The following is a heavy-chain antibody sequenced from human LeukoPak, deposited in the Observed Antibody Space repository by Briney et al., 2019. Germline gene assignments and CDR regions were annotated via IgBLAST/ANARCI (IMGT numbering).Heavy chain of an antibody. D-gene: IGHD2-2*01. CDR2: IKQDGSAK. CDR3: ARWRGSTSERSDY. CDR1: GFTFSYYW. Sequence: GSLKLSCTASGFTFSYYWMTWVRQVPGKGLEWVANIKQDGSAKYYVDSVKGRFTISRDNAKNSLYLQMDSLRVEDTATYYCARWRGSTSERSDYWGQGTLVTVSS. V-gene: IGHV3-7*01. J-gene: IGHJ4*02.